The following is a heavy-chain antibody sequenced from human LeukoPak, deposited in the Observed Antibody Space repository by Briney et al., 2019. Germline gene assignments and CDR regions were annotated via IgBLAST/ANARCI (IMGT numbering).Heavy chain of an antibody. V-gene: IGHV4-31*03. D-gene: IGHD3-10*01. J-gene: IGHJ4*02. CDR1: GGSISGGGYY. Sequence: SQTLSLTCTVSGGSISGGGYYWSWIRQHPGKGLEWIGYIYYSGSTYYNPSIKSRVTISVDTSKNQFSLKLSSVTAADTAVYYCARGNGSGRNNYFDYWGQGTLVTVSS. CDR3: ARGNGSGRNNYFDY. CDR2: IYYSGST.